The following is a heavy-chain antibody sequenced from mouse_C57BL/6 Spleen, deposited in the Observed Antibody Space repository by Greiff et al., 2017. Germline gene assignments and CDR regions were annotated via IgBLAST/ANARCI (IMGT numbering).Heavy chain of an antibody. CDR1: GYTFTSYW. D-gene: IGHD1-1*01. V-gene: IGHV1-55*01. CDR2: IYPGSGST. J-gene: IGHJ3*01. CDR3: ARGGAYYGSSPWFAY. Sequence: QVQLQQPGAELVKPGASVKMSCKASGYTFTSYWITWVKQRPGQGLEWIGDIYPGSGSTNYNEKFKSKATLTVDTSSSTAYMQLSSLTSEDSAVYYCARGGAYYGSSPWFAYWGQGTLVTVSA.